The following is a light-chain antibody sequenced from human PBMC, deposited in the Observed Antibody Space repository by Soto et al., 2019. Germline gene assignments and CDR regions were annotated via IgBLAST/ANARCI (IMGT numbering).Light chain of an antibody. CDR3: SSYTTGSTYV. Sequence: QSVLTQPASVSGSPGQPITISCTGTSTDVGRYNYVSWYQQHSGKAPKLMIYDVANRPSGVSNRFSGSKSGITASLTISGLQAEDEADYYCSSYTTGSTYVFGTGTKVTVL. CDR2: DVA. J-gene: IGLJ1*01. CDR1: STDVGRYNY. V-gene: IGLV2-14*01.